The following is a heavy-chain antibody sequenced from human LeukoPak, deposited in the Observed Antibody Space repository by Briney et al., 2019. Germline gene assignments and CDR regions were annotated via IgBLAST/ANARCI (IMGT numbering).Heavy chain of an antibody. J-gene: IGHJ4*02. CDR2: MNPNSGNT. CDR1: GYTFTSYD. D-gene: IGHD3-22*01. CDR3: AKDRDSSGYYSN. V-gene: IGHV1-8*01. Sequence: ASVKVSCKASGYTFTSYDINWVRQATGQGLEWMGWMNPNSGNTGYAQKFQGRVTMTRNTSISTAYMELSSLRSEDTAVYYCAKDRDSSGYYSNWGQGTLVTVSS.